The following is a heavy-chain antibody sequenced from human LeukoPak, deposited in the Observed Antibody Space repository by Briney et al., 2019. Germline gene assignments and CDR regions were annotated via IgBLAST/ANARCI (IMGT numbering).Heavy chain of an antibody. D-gene: IGHD2-8*01. CDR3: ARVPFVVMGVTGNWFDP. CDR2: INTNTGNP. V-gene: IGHV7-4-1*02. Sequence: ASVKVSCKASGYTFTNYAINWVRQPPAQGLEWMGWINTNTGNPTYAQGFTGRFVFSLDTFVSTAYLQISSLKADDTAVYYCARVPFVVMGVTGNWFDPWGQGTLVTVSS. J-gene: IGHJ5*02. CDR1: GYTFTNYA.